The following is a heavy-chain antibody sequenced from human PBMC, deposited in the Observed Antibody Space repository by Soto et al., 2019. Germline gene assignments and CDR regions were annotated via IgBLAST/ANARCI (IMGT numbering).Heavy chain of an antibody. Sequence: QITLKESGPTLVKPTQTITLTCTFSGFSLSTSGVGVGWIRQPPGKALEWLSLIYWNDYKRFSPSLGSRLTITKDTSKNQVVLTMANLDPVDTATYYCAHTVVVAATGVDLFDPWGQGTLVTVSS. CDR1: GFSLSTSGVG. V-gene: IGHV2-5*01. J-gene: IGHJ5*02. CDR3: AHTVVVAATGVDLFDP. D-gene: IGHD2-15*01. CDR2: IYWNDYK.